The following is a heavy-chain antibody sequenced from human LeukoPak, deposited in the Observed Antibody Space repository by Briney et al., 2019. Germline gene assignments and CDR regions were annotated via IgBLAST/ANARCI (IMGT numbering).Heavy chain of an antibody. J-gene: IGHJ4*02. V-gene: IGHV4-4*02. D-gene: IGHD3-10*01. CDR2: IYHSGST. CDR1: GGSISSSNW. Sequence: PSETLSLTCAVSGGSISSSNWWSWVRQPPGKGLEWIGEIYHSGSTNYSPSLKSRVTISVDTSKNQFSLKLSSVTAADTAVYYCARAPQGYGSGSYSFDYWGQGTLVTVSS. CDR3: ARAPQGYGSGSYSFDY.